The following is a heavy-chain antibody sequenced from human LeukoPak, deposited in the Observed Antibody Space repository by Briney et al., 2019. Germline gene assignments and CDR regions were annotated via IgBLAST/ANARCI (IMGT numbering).Heavy chain of an antibody. CDR2: INHSGRT. Sequence: SETLSLTCAVYGGSFSGYYWTWIRQPPGKGLEWIGEINHSGRTNYNPSLKSRVTISVDTSKNQFSLKLSYVTAADTAVYYCARGRTFDNWGQGTLVTVSS. CDR3: ARGRTFDN. V-gene: IGHV4-34*01. CDR1: GGSFSGYY. J-gene: IGHJ4*02.